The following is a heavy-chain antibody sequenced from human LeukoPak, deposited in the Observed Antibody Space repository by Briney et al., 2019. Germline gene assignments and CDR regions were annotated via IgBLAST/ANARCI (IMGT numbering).Heavy chain of an antibody. CDR1: DGSISSYY. CDR3: AKPIPSYGVYSDY. V-gene: IGHV4-59*12. D-gene: IGHD4-17*01. J-gene: IGHJ4*02. Sequence: PSETLSLTCTVSDGSISSYYWSWIRQPPGKGLEWIAYVSYSGSSNYNPSLKSRVTISVDTSKNQFSLKLSSVTAADTAVYYCAKPIPSYGVYSDYWGQGTLVTVSS. CDR2: VSYSGSS.